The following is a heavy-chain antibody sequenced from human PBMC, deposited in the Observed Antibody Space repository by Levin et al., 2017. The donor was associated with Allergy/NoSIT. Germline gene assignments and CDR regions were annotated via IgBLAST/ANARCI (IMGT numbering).Heavy chain of an antibody. CDR1: GFTFSSYA. J-gene: IGHJ4*02. D-gene: IGHD1-26*01. V-gene: IGHV3-23*01. Sequence: GESLKISCAASGFTFSSYAMSWVRQAPGKGLEWVSAISGTGGTTYYADSVKGRFTISRDNSKNTLYLQMNSLRAEDTAVYYCTKDLVAQVGVTLGDPIWGQGTLVTVSS. CDR2: ISGTGGTT. CDR3: TKDLVAQVGVTLGDPI.